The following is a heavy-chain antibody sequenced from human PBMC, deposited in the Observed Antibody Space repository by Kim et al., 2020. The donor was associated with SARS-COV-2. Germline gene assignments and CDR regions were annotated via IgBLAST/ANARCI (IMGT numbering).Heavy chain of an antibody. J-gene: IGHJ4*02. D-gene: IGHD3-22*01. CDR1: GFTFSSYA. Sequence: GGSLRLSCAASGFTFSSYAMSWVRQAPGKGLEWVSAISGSGGSTYYADSVKGRFTISRDNSKNTLYLQMNSLRAEDTAVYYCAKGEGRGYYDSSGYRDYWGQGTLVTVSS. CDR2: ISGSGGST. CDR3: AKGEGRGYYDSSGYRDY. V-gene: IGHV3-23*01.